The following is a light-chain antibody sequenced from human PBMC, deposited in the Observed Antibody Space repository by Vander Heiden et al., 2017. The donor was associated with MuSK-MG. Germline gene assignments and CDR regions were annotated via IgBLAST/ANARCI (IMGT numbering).Light chain of an antibody. V-gene: IGKV1-5*03. CDR2: TAS. Sequence: DIQMTQSPSTLSTSIGDRVTITCRTSQSINSWLAWYQQKPGNAPKVLIYTASSLESGVPSRFSGSGSGTEFTLTISSLQPDDFATYYCQQYHSYPLTFGGGTKVEIK. CDR1: QSINSW. J-gene: IGKJ4*01. CDR3: QQYHSYPLT.